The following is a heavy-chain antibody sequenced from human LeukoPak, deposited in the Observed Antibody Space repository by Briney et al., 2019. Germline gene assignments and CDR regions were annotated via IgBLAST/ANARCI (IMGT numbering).Heavy chain of an antibody. CDR3: ARDRFDYALDY. D-gene: IGHD4-17*01. Sequence: GASVKVSCKTSGYTFTSYAISWVRQAPGQGLEWMGWISAYNGNTDYAQKFQGRVTMTTDTSTSTAYMELRSLRSDDTAVYYCARDRFDYALDYWGQGALVTVSS. CDR2: ISAYNGNT. V-gene: IGHV1-18*01. CDR1: GYTFTSYA. J-gene: IGHJ4*02.